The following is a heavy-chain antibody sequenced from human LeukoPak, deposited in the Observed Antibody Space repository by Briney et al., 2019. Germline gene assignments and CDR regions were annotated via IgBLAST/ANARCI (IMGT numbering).Heavy chain of an antibody. CDR3: ASTFDCSSTSCSYYFDY. CDR1: GGSISSSSYY. J-gene: IGHJ4*02. CDR2: IYYSGST. D-gene: IGHD2-2*01. V-gene: IGHV4-39*01. Sequence: PSETLSLTCTVSGGSISSSSYYWGWIRQPPGKGLEWIGSIYYSGSTYYNPSLKSQVTISVDTSKNQFSLKLSSVTAADTAVYYCASTFDCSSTSCSYYFDYWGQGTLVTVSS.